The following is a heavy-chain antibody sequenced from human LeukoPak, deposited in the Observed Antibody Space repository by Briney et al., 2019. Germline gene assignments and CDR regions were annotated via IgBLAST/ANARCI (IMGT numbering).Heavy chain of an antibody. CDR2: IYYSGST. D-gene: IGHD4-11*01. CDR3: ARASYSKAHAFDI. Sequence: PSQTLSLTCTVSGGSISSGDYYWSWIRQPPGKGLEWIGYIYYSGSTYYNPSLKSRVTISVDTSKNQFSLKLSSVTAADTAVYYCARASYSKAHAFDIWGQGTMVTVSS. J-gene: IGHJ3*02. CDR1: GGSISSGDYY. V-gene: IGHV4-30-4*08.